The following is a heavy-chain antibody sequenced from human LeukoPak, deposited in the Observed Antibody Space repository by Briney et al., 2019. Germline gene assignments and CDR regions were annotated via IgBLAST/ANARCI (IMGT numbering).Heavy chain of an antibody. Sequence: ASVKVSCKASGYTFTGYYTHWVRQAPGQGLEWMGWINPNSGGTNYAQKFQGRVTMTRDTSISTAYMELSRLRSDDTAVYYCASNYGDYYYYYGMDVWGQGTTVTVSS. J-gene: IGHJ6*02. CDR1: GYTFTGYY. CDR3: ASNYGDYYYYYGMDV. V-gene: IGHV1-2*02. D-gene: IGHD4-17*01. CDR2: INPNSGGT.